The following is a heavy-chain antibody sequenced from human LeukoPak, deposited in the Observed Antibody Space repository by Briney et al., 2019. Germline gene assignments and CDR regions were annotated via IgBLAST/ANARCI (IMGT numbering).Heavy chain of an antibody. D-gene: IGHD3-10*01. Sequence: GGSLSLSCAAWGFTLYVYAVHWVRHARGEGLEWGSGMSWNSGNIGYADSGKGRFTISRDKAKNSLYLQMNSLRAEDTALYYCAKDFGVTMVRGVIGGINYWGQGTLVTVSS. V-gene: IGHV3-9*01. CDR1: GFTLYVYA. CDR2: MSWNSGNI. CDR3: AKDFGVTMVRGVIGGINY. J-gene: IGHJ4*02.